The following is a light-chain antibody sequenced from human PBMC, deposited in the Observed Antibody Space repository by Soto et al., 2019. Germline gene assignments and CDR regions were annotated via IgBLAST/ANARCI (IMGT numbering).Light chain of an antibody. CDR1: SSNIANYNL. CDR3: CSYAGSGTFV. V-gene: IGLV2-23*02. Sequence: QSVLTQPDSVSGSPGQSIPISCTGTSSNIANYNLVSWYQQHPGKAPKLIVYGVNKRPSGVSNRFSGSKSGNTASLTISGLQAEDEAAYYCCSYAGSGTFVFGGGTQLTVL. J-gene: IGLJ2*01. CDR2: GVN.